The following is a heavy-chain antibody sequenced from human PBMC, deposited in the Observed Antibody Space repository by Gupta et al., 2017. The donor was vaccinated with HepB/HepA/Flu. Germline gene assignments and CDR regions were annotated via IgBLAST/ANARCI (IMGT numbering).Heavy chain of an antibody. CDR1: GCSISSYF. Sequence: QVQLQESGPGLVKPSETLSLTCTVPGCSISSYFWSWIRQPPGKGLEWIGCIYSSGSANYNPSLKSRVTISVDTSKNEFSLKLSSVTAADTDEYYCARYWMGWFDPWGQGTLGTVSS. CDR3: ARYWMGWFDP. V-gene: IGHV4-59*01. CDR2: IYSSGSA. D-gene: IGHD2-15*01. J-gene: IGHJ5*02.